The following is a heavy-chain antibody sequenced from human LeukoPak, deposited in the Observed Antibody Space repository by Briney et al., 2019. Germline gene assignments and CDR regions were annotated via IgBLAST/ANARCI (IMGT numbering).Heavy chain of an antibody. CDR3: ARLSMGDFDY. Sequence: PSETLSLTCTVSGGSISSYYWSWIRQPPGKGLEWIGYIYYSGSTNYNPSLKSRVTISVDTSKNQFSLKLSSVTAADTAVYYCARLSMGDFDYWGQGTLVTASS. V-gene: IGHV4-59*01. J-gene: IGHJ4*02. CDR2: IYYSGST. CDR1: GGSISSYY. D-gene: IGHD3-16*01.